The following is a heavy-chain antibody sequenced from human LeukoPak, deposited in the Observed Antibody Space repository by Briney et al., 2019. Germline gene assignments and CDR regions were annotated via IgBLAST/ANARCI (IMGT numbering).Heavy chain of an antibody. CDR2: ISWNSGSI. J-gene: IGHJ3*02. CDR3: ARVGYCSGGSCYRRHAFDI. V-gene: IGHV3-9*01. CDR1: GFTFDDYA. D-gene: IGHD2-15*01. Sequence: GGSLRLSCAASGFTFDDYAMHWVRQAPGKGLEWVSGISWNSGSIGYADSVKGRFTISRDNAKNTLYLQMNSLRAEDTAVYYCARVGYCSGGSCYRRHAFDIWGQGTMVTVSS.